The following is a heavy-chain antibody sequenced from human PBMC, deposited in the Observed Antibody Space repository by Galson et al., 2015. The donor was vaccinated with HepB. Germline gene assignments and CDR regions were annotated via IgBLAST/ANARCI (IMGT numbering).Heavy chain of an antibody. CDR3: TTDGDIVVVPAAVDY. Sequence: SLRLSCAASGFTFSSYAMSWVRQAPGKGLEWVGRIKSKTDGGTTDYAAPVKGRFTISRDDSKNTLYLQMNSLKTEGTAVYYCTTDGDIVVVPAAVDYWGQGTLVTVSS. V-gene: IGHV3-15*01. J-gene: IGHJ4*02. CDR1: GFTFSSYA. CDR2: IKSKTDGGTT. D-gene: IGHD2-2*01.